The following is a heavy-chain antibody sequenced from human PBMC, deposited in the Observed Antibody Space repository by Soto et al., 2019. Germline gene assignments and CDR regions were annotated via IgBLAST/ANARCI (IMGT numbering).Heavy chain of an antibody. CDR1: GGSISSSSYY. CDR2: IYYSGST. J-gene: IGHJ4*02. D-gene: IGHD4-4*01. Sequence: QLQLQESGPGLVKPSETLSLTCTVSGGSISSSSYYWGWIRQPPGKGLEWIGSIYYSGSTYYNPSLKSRVTISVDTSKNQFSLKLSSVTAADTAVYYCARWASGNSTFDYWGQGTLVTVSS. V-gene: IGHV4-39*01. CDR3: ARWASGNSTFDY.